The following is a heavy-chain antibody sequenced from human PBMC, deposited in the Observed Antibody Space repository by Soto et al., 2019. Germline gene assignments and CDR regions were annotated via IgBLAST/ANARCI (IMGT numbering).Heavy chain of an antibody. CDR3: ARDLWSRYYLNDNWFDP. V-gene: IGHV3-7*03. CDR2: IKQDGSEK. D-gene: IGHD3-3*01. J-gene: IGHJ5*02. CDR1: GFTFSSYW. Sequence: EVQLVESGGGLVQPGGSLRLSCAASGFTFSSYWMSWVRQAPGKGLEWVANIKQDGSEKYYVDSVKGRFTISRDNAKNSLYLQMNSLRAEDTAVYYCARDLWSRYYLNDNWFDPWGQGTLVTVSS.